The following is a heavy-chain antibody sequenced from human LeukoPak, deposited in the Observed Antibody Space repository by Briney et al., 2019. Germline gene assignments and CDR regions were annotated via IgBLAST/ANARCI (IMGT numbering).Heavy chain of an antibody. V-gene: IGHV4-4*08. J-gene: IGHJ4*02. Sequence: SETLSLTCTVSGGSISSYYWSWIRQPPGKGLEWIGYIYHSGSTYYNPSLKSRVTISVDTSKNQFSLQLSSVTAADTAVYYCARGPYYYDSSAIYFDYWGQGTLVTVSS. CDR1: GGSISSYY. CDR2: IYHSGST. CDR3: ARGPYYYDSSAIYFDY. D-gene: IGHD3-22*01.